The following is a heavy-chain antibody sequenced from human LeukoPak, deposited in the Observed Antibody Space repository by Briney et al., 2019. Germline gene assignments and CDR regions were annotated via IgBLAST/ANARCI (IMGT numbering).Heavy chain of an antibody. J-gene: IGHJ4*02. CDR2: ISAHNGNT. CDR3: ARDLGNYFHF. Sequence: GASXKVSCKASGYSFTSYGISWVRQAPGQGLEWMGWISAHNGNTKYAQEVQGRVTMTTDTSTSTAYMEMRSLRSDDTAVYYCARDLGNYFHFWGQGTLVTVSS. V-gene: IGHV1-18*01. CDR1: GYSFTSYG. D-gene: IGHD3-10*01.